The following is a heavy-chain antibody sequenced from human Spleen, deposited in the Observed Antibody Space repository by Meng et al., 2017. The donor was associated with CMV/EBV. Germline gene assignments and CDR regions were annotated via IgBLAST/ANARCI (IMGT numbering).Heavy chain of an antibody. CDR1: GFTFRSNS. Sequence: GESLKISCVASGFTFRSNSMHWVRQAPGKGLEWVAAVSYDGGNKYYADSVKGRFTISRDNSKNTLYLQMNSLRAEDTAVYYCARDYGSGSYYIDYYYYGMDVWGQGTTVTVSS. D-gene: IGHD3-10*01. V-gene: IGHV3-30-3*01. CDR3: ARDYGSGSYYIDYYYYGMDV. CDR2: VSYDGGNK. J-gene: IGHJ6*02.